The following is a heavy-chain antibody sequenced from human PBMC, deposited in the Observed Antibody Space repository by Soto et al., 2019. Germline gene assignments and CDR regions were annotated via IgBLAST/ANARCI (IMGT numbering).Heavy chain of an antibody. V-gene: IGHV4-31*03. J-gene: IGHJ6*02. D-gene: IGHD3-3*01. CDR1: GGSISSGGYC. CDR3: ARDLLSGYDFWSGYYTLGLDV. CDR2: IYYSGST. Sequence: SETLSLTCTVSGGSISSGGYCWSWIRQHPGKGLEWIGYIYYSGSTYYNPSLKSRVTISVDTSKNQFSLKLSSVTAADTAVYYCARDLLSGYDFWSGYYTLGLDVWGQGTTVTVSS.